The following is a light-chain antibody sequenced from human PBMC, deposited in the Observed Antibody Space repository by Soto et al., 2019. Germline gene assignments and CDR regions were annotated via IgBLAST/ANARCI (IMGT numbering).Light chain of an antibody. CDR1: SSDVGGYNY. CDR2: DVS. J-gene: IGLJ1*01. Sequence: QSALTQPASVSGSPGQSITISCTGTSSDVGGYNYVSWYQQEPGKAPKLMIYDVSNRPSGVSNRFSGSKSGNTASLTISGLQAEDEADYYCSSYTSGTTLVFGTGTKVTVL. CDR3: SSYTSGTTLV. V-gene: IGLV2-14*01.